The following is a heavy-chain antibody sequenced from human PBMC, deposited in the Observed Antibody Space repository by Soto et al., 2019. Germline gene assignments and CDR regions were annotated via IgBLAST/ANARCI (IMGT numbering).Heavy chain of an antibody. V-gene: IGHV3-9*01. J-gene: IGHJ4*02. Sequence: PGGSLRLSCAASGFPFDAYAMHWVRQAPGKGLEWVSGISWNSENIGYGDSVKGRFTISRDNAKNSLYLQMNSLRGEDTALYYCAKDISSSSIRFDYWGQGTLVTVSS. D-gene: IGHD6-6*01. CDR1: GFPFDAYA. CDR3: AKDISSSSIRFDY. CDR2: ISWNSENI.